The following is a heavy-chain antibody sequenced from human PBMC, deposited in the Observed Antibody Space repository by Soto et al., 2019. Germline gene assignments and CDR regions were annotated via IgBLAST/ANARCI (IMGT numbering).Heavy chain of an antibody. CDR2: IYYNGRT. Sequence: LSLTCTVSGGSVSSSSYYWDWIRQPPGKGLEWIGHIYYNGRTYYNPSLKSRVTISVDTSKNQFSLNLNSVTAADTAVYYCARRPKSGSFHYYGVDVWGRGTTVTVSS. CDR1: GGSVSSSSYY. J-gene: IGHJ6*02. V-gene: IGHV4-39*01. CDR3: ARRPKSGSFHYYGVDV. D-gene: IGHD1-26*01.